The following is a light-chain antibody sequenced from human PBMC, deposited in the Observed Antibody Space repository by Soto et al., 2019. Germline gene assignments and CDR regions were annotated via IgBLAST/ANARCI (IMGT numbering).Light chain of an antibody. CDR1: QSISSW. V-gene: IGKV1-5*03. CDR3: PPYNSSSCT. CDR2: KAS. Sequence: DIQMTQSPSTLSASVGDRVTITCRASQSISSWLAWYQQKPGKAPKLLIYKASSLEVGVPSRFSGSGSGTEFTLTISSLQPDDFATYSCPPYNSSSCTFGQGTKVDIK. J-gene: IGKJ1*01.